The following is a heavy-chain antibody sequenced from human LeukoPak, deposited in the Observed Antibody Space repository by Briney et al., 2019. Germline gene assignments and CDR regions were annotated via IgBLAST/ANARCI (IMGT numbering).Heavy chain of an antibody. V-gene: IGHV3-48*01. CDR2: ISSSSSTI. D-gene: IGHD5-24*01. J-gene: IGHJ6*03. CDR3: ARIVEMATNSLRLGYYYYMDV. Sequence: GGPLRLPCGPSGFTFRSYSMKWGPQAPGKGPGGVSYISSSSSTIYYADSVKGRFTISRDNAKNSLYLQMNSLRAEDTAVYYCARIVEMATNSLRLGYYYYMDVWGKGTTVTVSS. CDR1: GFTFRSYS.